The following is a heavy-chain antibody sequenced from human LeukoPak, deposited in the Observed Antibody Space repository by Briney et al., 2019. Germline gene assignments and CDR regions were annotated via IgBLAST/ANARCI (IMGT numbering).Heavy chain of an antibody. CDR3: ARDSNGSSRKLYYFDY. J-gene: IGHJ4*02. Sequence: ASVKVSCKVSGYTLTELSMHWVRQAPGKGLEWMGGFDPEDGETIYAQKFQGRVTITADESTSTAYMELSSLRSEDTAVYYCARDSNGSSRKLYYFDYWGQGTLVTVSS. CDR2: FDPEDGET. CDR1: GYTLTELS. D-gene: IGHD5-18*01. V-gene: IGHV1-24*01.